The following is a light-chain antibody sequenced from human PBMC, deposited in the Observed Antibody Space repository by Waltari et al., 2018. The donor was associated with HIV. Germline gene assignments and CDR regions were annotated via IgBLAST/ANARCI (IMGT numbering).Light chain of an antibody. CDR1: NSHIRNNA. Sequence: QSVLTQPPSVSEAPRQRVTISCHGTNSHIRNNAVNWYQQLPGKAPKLLIYYDNLLSSGVSDRFSGSKSGASASLAISGLQSEDEADYYCAAWDDTLNGFVFGSGTRVTVL. CDR2: YDN. J-gene: IGLJ1*01. V-gene: IGLV1-36*01. CDR3: AAWDDTLNGFV.